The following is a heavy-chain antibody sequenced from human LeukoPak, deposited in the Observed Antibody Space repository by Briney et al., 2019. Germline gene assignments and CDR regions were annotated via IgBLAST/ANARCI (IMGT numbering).Heavy chain of an antibody. CDR3: ARDRKQWLALDY. CDR1: GGSISSGGYY. Sequence: SETLSLTCTVSGGSISSGGYYWSWIRQPPGKGLEWIGYIYHSGSTYYNPSLKSRVTISVDRSKNQFSLKLSSVTAADTAVYYCARDRKQWLALDYWGQGTLVTVSS. D-gene: IGHD6-19*01. V-gene: IGHV4-30-2*01. J-gene: IGHJ4*02. CDR2: IYHSGST.